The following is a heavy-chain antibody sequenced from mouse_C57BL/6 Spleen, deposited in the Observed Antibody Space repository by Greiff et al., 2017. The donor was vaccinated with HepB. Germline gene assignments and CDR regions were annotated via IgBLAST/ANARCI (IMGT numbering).Heavy chain of an antibody. CDR1: GYTFTSYW. CDR2: IYPSDSET. CDR3: ARSYDGYYD. V-gene: IGHV1-61*01. J-gene: IGHJ2*01. Sequence: QVQLQQPGAELVRPGSSVKLSCKASGYTFTSYWMDWVKQRPGQGLEWIGNIYPSDSETHYNQKFKDKATLTVDKSSSTAYMQLSSLTSEDSAVYYCARSYDGYYDWGQGTTLTVSS. D-gene: IGHD2-3*01.